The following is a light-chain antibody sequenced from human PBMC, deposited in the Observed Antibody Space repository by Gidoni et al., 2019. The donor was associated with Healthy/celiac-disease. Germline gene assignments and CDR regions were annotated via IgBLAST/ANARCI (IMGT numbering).Light chain of an antibody. V-gene: IGKV1-39*01. CDR1: QSINSY. CDR2: AAS. CDR3: QQRYSTPYT. J-gene: IGKJ2*01. Sequence: DLQITHSPSSLSASVGDRVTITCRASQSINSYLNWYQQKPGKAPKLLIYAASSLQSGVPSRFSGSGSGTDFTLTISSLQPEDFATYYCQQRYSTPYTFGQGTKLEIK.